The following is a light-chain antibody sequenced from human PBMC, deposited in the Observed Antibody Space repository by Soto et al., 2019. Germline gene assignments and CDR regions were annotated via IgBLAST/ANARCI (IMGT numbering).Light chain of an antibody. Sequence: ERVLTQSPGTLSVSPGERATLSCRASQSVSNNYLAWYQHEPGQAPRLLIHGASTRAAGIPDRFSGSGSGTDFTLIISRVEPEDFAVYYCQQYGGSPPQTFGQGTKVDIK. J-gene: IGKJ1*01. CDR3: QQYGGSPPQT. V-gene: IGKV3-20*01. CDR1: QSVSNNY. CDR2: GAS.